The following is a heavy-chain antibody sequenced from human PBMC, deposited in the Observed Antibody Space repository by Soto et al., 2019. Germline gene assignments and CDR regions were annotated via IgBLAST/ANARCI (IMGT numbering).Heavy chain of an antibody. D-gene: IGHD6-19*01. CDR2: IIPLFGTA. CDR3: ARLKGSYSSGYYYFDY. CDR1: GGTFSTYA. J-gene: IGHJ4*02. V-gene: IGHV1-69*01. Sequence: QVQLVQSGAEVKQPGSSVKVSCKTSGGTFSTYAIYWVRQAPGQGLEWMGAIIPLFGTADYAQKFQGRVTITADESTSTASMELSSLRSEDTALYYCARLKGSYSSGYYYFDYWGQGTRVTVSS.